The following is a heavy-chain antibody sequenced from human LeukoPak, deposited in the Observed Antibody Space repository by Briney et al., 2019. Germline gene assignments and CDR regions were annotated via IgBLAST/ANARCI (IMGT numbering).Heavy chain of an antibody. CDR2: IYYSGST. D-gene: IGHD6-19*01. Sequence: ASETLSLTCTVSGGSISSGAYYWSWIRQHPGKGLEWIGYIYYSGSTFYNPSLKSRVTISVDTSKNQFSLKLSSVTAADTAVYYCASAVVYSSYYGMDVWGQGTTVTVSS. CDR1: GGSISSGAYY. V-gene: IGHV4-31*03. CDR3: ASAVVYSSYYGMDV. J-gene: IGHJ6*02.